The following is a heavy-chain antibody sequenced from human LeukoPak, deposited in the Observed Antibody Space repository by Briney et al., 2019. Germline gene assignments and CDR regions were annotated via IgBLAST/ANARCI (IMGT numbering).Heavy chain of an antibody. Sequence: GGSLRLSCAASGFTFSSYSMNWVRQAPGKGLEWVSSISSSSSYIYYADSVKGRFTISRDNAKNSLYLQMNSLRAEDTAVYYCAKDGNYDYVWGSYRSPGYFDYWGQGTLVTVSS. D-gene: IGHD3-16*02. CDR1: GFTFSSYS. CDR3: AKDGNYDYVWGSYRSPGYFDY. CDR2: ISSSSSYI. J-gene: IGHJ4*02. V-gene: IGHV3-21*01.